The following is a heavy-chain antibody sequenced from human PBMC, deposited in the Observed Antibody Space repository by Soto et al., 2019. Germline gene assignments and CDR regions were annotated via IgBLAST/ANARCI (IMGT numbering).Heavy chain of an antibody. Sequence: QVQLVESGGGVVQPGRSLRLSCAASGFTFSSYAMHWVRQAPGKGLEWVAVISYDGSNKYYADSVKGRFTISRDNSKNTLYLQMNSLRAEHTAVYYCAREIERLLGCWGQGTLVTVSS. CDR1: GFTFSSYA. D-gene: IGHD3-3*01. J-gene: IGHJ4*02. CDR2: ISYDGSNK. V-gene: IGHV3-30*04. CDR3: AREIERLLGC.